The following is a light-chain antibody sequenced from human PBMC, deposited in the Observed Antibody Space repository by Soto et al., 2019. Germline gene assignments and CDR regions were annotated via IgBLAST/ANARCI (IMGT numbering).Light chain of an antibody. V-gene: IGKV3D-20*01. Sequence: IVLTQSPATMSLSPGERATLSCGASERVSSSYVAWYQMKAGLAPRLLIHDASTRASGIPDRFRGSKSGTDFTLTIRGLEPEDAALDYCQQYGSSPITIGQGTRLE. CDR2: DAS. CDR3: QQYGSSPIT. J-gene: IGKJ5*01. CDR1: ERVSSSY.